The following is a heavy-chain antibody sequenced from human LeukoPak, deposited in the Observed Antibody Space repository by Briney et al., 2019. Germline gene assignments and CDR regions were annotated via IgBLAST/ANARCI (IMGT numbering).Heavy chain of an antibody. V-gene: IGHV3-23*01. J-gene: IGHJ4*02. Sequence: GGSLRLSCAASGFTFSTYAMSWVRQAPGKGLEWVSTISGSGGTTYYADSVKGRFTISRDNSKNTLYLQMNSLRVEDTAVYYCAKPPPDSSSWLFDYWGQGTLVTVSS. CDR3: AKPPPDSSSWLFDY. CDR1: GFTFSTYA. D-gene: IGHD6-13*01. CDR2: ISGSGGTT.